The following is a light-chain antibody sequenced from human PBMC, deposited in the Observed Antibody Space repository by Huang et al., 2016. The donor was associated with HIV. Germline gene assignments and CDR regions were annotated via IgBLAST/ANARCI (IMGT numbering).Light chain of an antibody. Sequence: DIVMTQSPDSLAVSLGERATINCKSSQSFLYSSNNKNYLTWYQQSPGQPPKLLLYWASNRESGVPDRFSGNGSGTHFTLTINSLQAEDVAIYYCQQYYSSPGTFGQGTKVEIK. V-gene: IGKV4-1*01. J-gene: IGKJ1*01. CDR1: QSFLYSSNNKNY. CDR3: QQYYSSPGT. CDR2: WAS.